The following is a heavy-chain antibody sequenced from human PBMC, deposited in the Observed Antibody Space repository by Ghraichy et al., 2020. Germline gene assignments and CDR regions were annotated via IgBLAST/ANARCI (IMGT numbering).Heavy chain of an antibody. CDR3: ARVKWRGDPFPYYGLDI. D-gene: IGHD3-16*01. CDR1: NGSFNGYY. Sequence: SCAVYNGSFNGYYWSWIRQPPGKGLEWIGEIDHSGDTYYNPSLRSRVTLSADTSKSQFSLKVTSLTAADTAVYYCARVKWRGDPFPYYGLDIWGQGTAVTVSS. J-gene: IGHJ6*02. CDR2: IDHSGDT. V-gene: IGHV4-34*01.